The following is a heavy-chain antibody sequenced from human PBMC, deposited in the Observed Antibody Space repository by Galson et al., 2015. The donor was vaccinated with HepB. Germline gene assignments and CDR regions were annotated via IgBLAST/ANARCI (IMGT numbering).Heavy chain of an antibody. CDR1: GGTFSSYA. D-gene: IGHD5-12*01. Sequence: SVKVSCKASGGTFSSYAISWVRQAPGQGLEWMGRIIPILGIANYAQKFQGRVTITADKSTSTAYMELSSLRSEDTAVYYCARVGANSGYDPYYYYGMDVWGQGTTVTVSS. J-gene: IGHJ6*02. CDR3: ARVGANSGYDPYYYYGMDV. CDR2: IIPILGIA. V-gene: IGHV1-69*04.